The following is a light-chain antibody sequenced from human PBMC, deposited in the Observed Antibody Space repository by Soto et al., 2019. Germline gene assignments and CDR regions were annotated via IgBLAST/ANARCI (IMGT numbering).Light chain of an antibody. V-gene: IGKV3-20*01. J-gene: IGKJ2*01. CDR1: QSISRSD. Sequence: EIVLTQSPGTLSLSPGESATLSCRASQSISRSDLAWYQHRPGQSPRLLIYATSSRATGIPDRFSGTGSGTDFTLTISRLEPEDFAVYYCQQYGSSPYTFGLGT. CDR2: ATS. CDR3: QQYGSSPYT.